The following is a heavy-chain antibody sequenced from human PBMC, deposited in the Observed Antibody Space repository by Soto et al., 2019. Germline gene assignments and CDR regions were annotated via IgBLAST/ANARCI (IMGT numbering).Heavy chain of an antibody. CDR2: IWYDGSNK. J-gene: IGHJ6*02. CDR1: GFTFSSYG. V-gene: IGHV3-33*01. D-gene: IGHD6-19*01. Sequence: VGSLRLSCAASGFTFSSYGMHWVRQAPGKGLEWVAVIWYDGSNKYYADSVKGRFTISRDNSKNTLYLQMNSLRAEDTAVYYCARETYSSGWYYYYYGMDVWGQGTTVTVSS. CDR3: ARETYSSGWYYYYYGMDV.